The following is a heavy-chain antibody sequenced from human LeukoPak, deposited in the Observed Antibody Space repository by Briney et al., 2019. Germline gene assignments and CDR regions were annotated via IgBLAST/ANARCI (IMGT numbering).Heavy chain of an antibody. CDR2: INHSGST. CDR1: GGSFSGYY. Sequence: SETLSLTCAVYGGSFSGYYWSWIRQPPGKGLEWIGEINHSGSTNYNPSLKSRVTISVDTSKNQFSLKLSSVTAADTAVYYCARDRHTKDIVVVPGAYYYGMDVWGRGTTVTVSS. J-gene: IGHJ6*02. V-gene: IGHV4-34*01. D-gene: IGHD2-2*01. CDR3: ARDRHTKDIVVVPGAYYYGMDV.